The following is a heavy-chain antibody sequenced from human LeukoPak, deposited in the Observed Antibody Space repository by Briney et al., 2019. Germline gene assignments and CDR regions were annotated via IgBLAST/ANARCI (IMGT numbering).Heavy chain of an antibody. CDR3: ARDVPRTSGP. J-gene: IGHJ5*02. V-gene: IGHV3-74*01. D-gene: IGHD3-10*01. Sequence: GGSLRLSCAASGFTFSSEWMHWVRHAPGRGLVWISHIDGNGRTTNYGDSVRGRFTVSRDNAKNTLYLQMNSLRAEDTAVYYCARDVPRTSGPWGQGTLVTVSS. CDR1: GFTFSSEW. CDR2: IDGNGRTT.